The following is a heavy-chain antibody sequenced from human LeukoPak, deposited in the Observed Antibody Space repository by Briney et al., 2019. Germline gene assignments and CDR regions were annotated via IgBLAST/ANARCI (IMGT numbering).Heavy chain of an antibody. CDR3: TLFYYDSSGYYEAIGYSYGKDV. V-gene: IGHV3-15*01. CDR1: GFTFNKAW. D-gene: IGHD3-22*01. CDR2: IKSRTDGGTT. Sequence: PRGSLRLSCAASGFTFNKAWMSWVRQAPGKGLEWIGRIKSRTDGGTTDYAAPVKGRFTISRDDSKSMLYLRMNSLKNEDTAVYFCTLFYYDSSGYYEAIGYSYGKDVWGQGTTVTVSS. J-gene: IGHJ6*02.